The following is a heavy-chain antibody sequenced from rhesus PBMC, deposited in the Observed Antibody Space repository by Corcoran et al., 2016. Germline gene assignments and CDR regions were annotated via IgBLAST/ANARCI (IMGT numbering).Heavy chain of an antibody. CDR3: AREWYSSWSFDY. CDR2: MYGNIAST. V-gene: IGHV4-81*01. CDR1: GGSISGYY. Sequence: QLQLQESGPGLVKPSATLSLTCAVSGGSISGYYWSWIRQPPGKGLKWIGNMYGNIASTNYHHSRKSRVTISKDTSKNQFSLKLSSVTAADTAVYYCAREWYSSWSFDYWGQGVLVTVSS. J-gene: IGHJ4*01. D-gene: IGHD6-13*01.